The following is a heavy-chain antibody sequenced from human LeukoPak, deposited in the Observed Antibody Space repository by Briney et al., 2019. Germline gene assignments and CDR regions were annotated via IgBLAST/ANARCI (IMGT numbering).Heavy chain of an antibody. J-gene: IGHJ4*02. CDR2: MFYSGTS. CDR1: GDSISSSRW. Sequence: SGTLSLTCAVSGDSISSSRWWTWVRQPPGKGLEGIGEMFYSGTSNYNPSLESRVTISVDTSKNQFSLKLTYVTAADTAVYYCARAVTRGVISLVDWGQGALVTVSS. D-gene: IGHD3-10*01. CDR3: ARAVTRGVISLVD. V-gene: IGHV4-4*02.